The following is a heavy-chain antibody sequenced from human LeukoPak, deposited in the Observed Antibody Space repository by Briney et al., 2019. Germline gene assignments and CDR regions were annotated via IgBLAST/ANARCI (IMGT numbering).Heavy chain of an antibody. Sequence: GGSLRLSCAASGFTFSSYSMNWVRQAPGKGLDWVSSISSSSSYIYYADSVKGRFTISRDNAKNSLYLQMNSLRAEDTAVYYCARDDSGWYHFFDYWGQGTLVTVSS. J-gene: IGHJ4*02. D-gene: IGHD6-19*01. CDR1: GFTFSSYS. V-gene: IGHV3-21*01. CDR2: ISSSSSYI. CDR3: ARDDSGWYHFFDY.